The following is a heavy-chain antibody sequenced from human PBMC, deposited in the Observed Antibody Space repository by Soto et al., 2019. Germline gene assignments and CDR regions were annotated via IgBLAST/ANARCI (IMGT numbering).Heavy chain of an antibody. CDR2: IYYSGST. CDR1: GGSISSSSYY. V-gene: IGHV4-39*01. D-gene: IGHD4-17*01. CDR3: ARLNYGDYGVDFDY. J-gene: IGHJ4*02. Sequence: QLQLQESGPGLVKPSETLSLTCTVSGGSISSSSYYWGWIRQHPGKGLEWIGSIYYSGSTYYNPSLKGRVTISVDTSKNQFSLKRSSVTAADTAVYYCARLNYGDYGVDFDYWGQGTLVTVSS.